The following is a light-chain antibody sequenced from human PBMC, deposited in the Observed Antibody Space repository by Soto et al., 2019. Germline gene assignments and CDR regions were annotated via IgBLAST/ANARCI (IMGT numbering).Light chain of an antibody. CDR1: QSVSSSY. CDR3: QQYGSSPPSYP. Sequence: EIVLTQSPGTLSLSPGERATLSCRASQSVSSSYLAWYQQKPGQAPRLLIYGASSRATGIPDRFSGSGSGTDFTLTISRLEPEDFAVYYCQQYGSSPPSYPFGQGTKLEI. V-gene: IGKV3-20*01. J-gene: IGKJ2*01. CDR2: GAS.